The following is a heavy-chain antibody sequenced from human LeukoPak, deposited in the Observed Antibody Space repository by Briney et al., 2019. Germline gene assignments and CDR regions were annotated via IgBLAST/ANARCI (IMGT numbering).Heavy chain of an antibody. CDR3: ARTAFQFGDYFYYMDV. J-gene: IGHJ6*03. D-gene: IGHD3-3*02. CDR1: GYTFTSYG. V-gene: IGHV1-18*01. CDR2: ISAYNGNT. Sequence: ASVMVSCKASGYTFTSYGISWVRQAPGQGLEWMGWISAYNGNTNYAQKLQGRVTMTTDTSTSTAYMELRSLRSDDTAVYYCARTAFQFGDYFYYMDVWGKGTTVTVSS.